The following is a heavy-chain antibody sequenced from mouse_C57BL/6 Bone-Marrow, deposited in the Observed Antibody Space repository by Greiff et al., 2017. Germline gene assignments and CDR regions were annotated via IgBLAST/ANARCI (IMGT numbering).Heavy chain of an antibody. V-gene: IGHV5-17*01. CDR2: ISSGSSTI. Sequence: EVKVVESGGCLVKPGGSLKLSCAASGFTFSDSGMHWVRQAPEKGLAWVAYISSGSSTIYYADTVKGRFTISRDNAKNTLFLQMTSLRSEDTAMYYCAREGVLRYYFDYWGQGTTLTVSS. J-gene: IGHJ2*01. CDR1: GFTFSDSG. D-gene: IGHD1-1*01. CDR3: AREGVLRYYFDY.